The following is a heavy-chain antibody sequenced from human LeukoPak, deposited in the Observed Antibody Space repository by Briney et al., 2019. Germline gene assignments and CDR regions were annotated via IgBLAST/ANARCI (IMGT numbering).Heavy chain of an antibody. CDR3: ARDLGDGYNYPHDY. D-gene: IGHD5-24*01. CDR2: ISSSSSYK. Sequence: GGSLRLSCAASGFTFSSYSMNWVRQAPGKGLEWVSSISSSSSYKYYADSVKGRFTISRDNAKNSLYLQMNSLRAEDTAVYYCARDLGDGYNYPHDYWGQGTLVTVSS. CDR1: GFTFSSYS. V-gene: IGHV3-21*01. J-gene: IGHJ4*02.